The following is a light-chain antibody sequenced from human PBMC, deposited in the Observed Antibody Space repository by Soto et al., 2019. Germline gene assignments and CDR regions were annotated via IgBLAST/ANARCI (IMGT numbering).Light chain of an antibody. CDR3: QQYGSSSYT. J-gene: IGKJ2*01. CDR1: QSVSSIY. V-gene: IGKV3-20*01. Sequence: EIVLTQSPGTLSLSPGERATLSCRASQSVSSIYLAWYQQKPGQAPRLLIYGASSRATGTPDRFSGSGSGTDFTLTISRLEPEDFAVYYCQQYGSSSYTFGQGTKLEIK. CDR2: GAS.